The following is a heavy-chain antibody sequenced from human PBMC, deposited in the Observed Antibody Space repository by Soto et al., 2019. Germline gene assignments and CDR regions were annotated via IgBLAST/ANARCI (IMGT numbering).Heavy chain of an antibody. CDR1: GFTFSSYS. J-gene: IGHJ6*02. CDR2: ISGSGGST. V-gene: IGHV3-23*01. CDR3: AKTLDTAMALDYYYGMDV. Sequence: GGSLRLSCAASGFTFSSYSMNWVRQAPGKGLEWVSAISGSGGSTYYADSVKGRFTISRDNSKNTLYLQMNSLRAEDTAVYYCAKTLDTAMALDYYYGMDVWGQGTTVTVSS. D-gene: IGHD5-18*01.